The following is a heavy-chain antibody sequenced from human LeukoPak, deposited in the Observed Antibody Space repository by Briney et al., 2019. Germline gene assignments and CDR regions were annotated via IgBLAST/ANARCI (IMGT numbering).Heavy chain of an antibody. Sequence: PSETLSLTCTVSGGSISSGSYYWSWIRQPAGKGLEWIGRIYTSGSTNYNPSLKSRVTISVDTSKNQFSLKLSSVTAADTAVYYCARGEYQLLSTFGAAEYFQHWGQGTLVTVSS. CDR1: GGSISSGSYY. CDR2: IYTSGST. D-gene: IGHD2-2*01. CDR3: ARGEYQLLSTFGAAEYFQH. J-gene: IGHJ1*01. V-gene: IGHV4-61*02.